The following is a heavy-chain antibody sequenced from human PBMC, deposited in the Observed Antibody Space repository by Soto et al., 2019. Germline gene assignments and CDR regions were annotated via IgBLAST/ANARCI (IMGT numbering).Heavy chain of an antibody. J-gene: IGHJ5*02. CDR2: IWYDGSNK. V-gene: IGHV3-33*01. CDR3: ARDYSSSWYNDNWFDP. D-gene: IGHD6-13*01. Sequence: GGSLRLSCAASGFTFSSYGMHWVRQAPGKGLEWVAVIWYDGSNKYYADSVKGRFTISRDNSKNTLYLQMNSLRAEDTAVYYCARDYSSSWYNDNWFDPWGQGTLVTVSS. CDR1: GFTFSSYG.